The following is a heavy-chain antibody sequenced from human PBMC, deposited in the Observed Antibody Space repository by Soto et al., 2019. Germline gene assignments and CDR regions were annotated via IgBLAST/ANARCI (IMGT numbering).Heavy chain of an antibody. CDR1: GYTFTGYY. Sequence: ASVKVSCKASGYTFTGYYMHWVRQAPGQGLEWMGWINPNSGGTNYAQKFQGWVTMTRDTSISTAYMELSRLRSDDTAVYYCARDLGSPDYYYYGMDVWGQGTTVTVS. J-gene: IGHJ6*02. D-gene: IGHD6-25*01. V-gene: IGHV1-2*04. CDR3: ARDLGSPDYYYYGMDV. CDR2: INPNSGGT.